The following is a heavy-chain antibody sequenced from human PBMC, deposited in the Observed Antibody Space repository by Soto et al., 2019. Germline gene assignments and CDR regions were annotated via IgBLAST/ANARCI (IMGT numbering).Heavy chain of an antibody. V-gene: IGHV1-46*01. CDR1: GYSFTDYH. CDR2: INPSGGST. Sequence: ASVKVSCKASGYSFTDYHMHWVRQAPGQGLEWMGIINPSGGSTSYAQKFQGRVTMTRDTSTSTVYMELSSLRSEDTAVYYCARGPAPSDSSGYWSAFDIWGQGTMVTVSS. D-gene: IGHD3-22*01. CDR3: ARGPAPSDSSGYWSAFDI. J-gene: IGHJ3*02.